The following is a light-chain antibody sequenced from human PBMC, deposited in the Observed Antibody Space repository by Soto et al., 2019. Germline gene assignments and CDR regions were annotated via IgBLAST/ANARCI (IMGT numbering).Light chain of an antibody. CDR1: EDITNY. V-gene: IGKV1-9*01. J-gene: IGKJ5*01. CDR2: DAS. CDR3: QQRSNWIT. Sequence: IQWTQSPSSLSASVGDIVTVTCRASEDITNYLARYQQKVGKAPKLLIYDASTLHSGVPSRFSGSGSGTDFTLTISSLEPEDFAIYYCQQRSNWITFGQGTRLEIK.